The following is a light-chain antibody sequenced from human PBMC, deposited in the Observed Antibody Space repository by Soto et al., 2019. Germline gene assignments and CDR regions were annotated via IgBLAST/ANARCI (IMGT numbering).Light chain of an antibody. CDR1: QSVSSS. J-gene: IGKJ4*01. CDR3: QQYNNWPLT. CDR2: GAS. Sequence: EIVLTQSPATLSLSPGERATLSCRASQSVSSSLAWYQQKPGQAPRLLIYGASNGAAGIPARFSGTGSGTDFTLTISSLEPEDFAVYYCQQYNNWPLTFGGGTKVDIK. V-gene: IGKV3-11*01.